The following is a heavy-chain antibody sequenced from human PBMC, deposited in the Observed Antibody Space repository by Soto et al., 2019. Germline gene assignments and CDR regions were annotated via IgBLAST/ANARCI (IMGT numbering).Heavy chain of an antibody. Sequence: QGQLVESGGGVVQPGRPLRLSCVASGFDFKTYGMHWVRQAPSKGLEWVAVIGFDGTNIHYSDSVRGRFSISRDNSENTVSLQMNSLRVEDTALYYCVRTACVINNCSYRGVRWGQGTLVTV. CDR3: VRTACVINNCSYRGVR. J-gene: IGHJ4*02. CDR1: GFDFKTYG. D-gene: IGHD1-20*01. CDR2: IGFDGTNI. V-gene: IGHV3-33*01.